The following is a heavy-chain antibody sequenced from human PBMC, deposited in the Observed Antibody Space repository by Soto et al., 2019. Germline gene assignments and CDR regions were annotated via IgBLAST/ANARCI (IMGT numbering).Heavy chain of an antibody. D-gene: IGHD6-19*01. CDR3: AKDSRIAVAGILNY. J-gene: IGHJ4*02. Sequence: SLRISCASSVFTFDDYAMHWVGQAPGKGLEWVSGISWNSGSIGYADSVKGRFTISRDNAKNSLYLQMNSLRAEDTALYYCAKDSRIAVAGILNYWGQGTMVTVSS. V-gene: IGHV3-9*01. CDR2: ISWNSGSI. CDR1: VFTFDDYA.